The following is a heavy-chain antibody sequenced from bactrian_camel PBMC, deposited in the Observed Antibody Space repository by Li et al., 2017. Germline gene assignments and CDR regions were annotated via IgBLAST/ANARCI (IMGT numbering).Heavy chain of an antibody. V-gene: IGHV3S9*01. CDR3: GTRYPGSWYRTY. Sequence: HVQLVESGGDSVPVGGSLRLSCTASGHTYSSWCMGWIRQVPGKEREGIAGIDSAGNVEYADSVKGRFTISQDNSKATVYLQMDNVKSEDTALYYCGTRYPGSWYRTYWGQGTQVTVS. D-gene: IGHD6*01. CDR1: GHTYSSWC. CDR2: IDSAGNV. J-gene: IGHJ4*01.